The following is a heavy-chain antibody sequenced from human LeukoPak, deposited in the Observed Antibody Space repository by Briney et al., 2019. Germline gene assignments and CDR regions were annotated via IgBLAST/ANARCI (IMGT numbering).Heavy chain of an antibody. CDR1: GFTFSSYS. CDR3: ARDRDSSGWYDY. J-gene: IGHJ4*02. Sequence: GGSLRLSCAASGFTFSSYSMNWVRQAPGKGLEWVSSISSSSSYIYYADSVKGRFTISRDNAKNSLYLQMNSLRAEDTAVHYCARDRDSSGWYDYWGQGTLVTVSS. CDR2: ISSSSSYI. V-gene: IGHV3-21*01. D-gene: IGHD6-19*01.